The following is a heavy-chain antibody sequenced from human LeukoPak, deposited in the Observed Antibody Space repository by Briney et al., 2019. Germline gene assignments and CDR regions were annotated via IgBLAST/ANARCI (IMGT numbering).Heavy chain of an antibody. V-gene: IGHV4-39*01. D-gene: IGHD3-16*01. CDR2: IYYSGST. CDR3: ARLKLGAYFDL. Sequence: SETLSLTCTVSGGSISSSSYYWGWIRQPPGKGLEWIGSIYYSGSTYYNPSLKSRVTISVDTSKNQCSLKLTSVSAADTAVYYCARLKLGAYFDLWGRGTLVTVSS. J-gene: IGHJ2*01. CDR1: GGSISSSSYY.